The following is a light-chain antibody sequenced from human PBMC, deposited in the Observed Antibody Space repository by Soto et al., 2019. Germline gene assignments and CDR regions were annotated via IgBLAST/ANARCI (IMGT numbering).Light chain of an antibody. CDR3: QQYGLSHT. J-gene: IGKJ2*01. CDR1: QSVASNY. Sequence: EIVLTQSPGTLSLSPGESATLSCRASQSVASNYLAWYQQKPGQAPRVLNYGASSRASGTPDRFSGSVSGTEFTRTISRLEAEDFAVYYCQQYGLSHTFGQGTKLEIK. CDR2: GAS. V-gene: IGKV3-20*01.